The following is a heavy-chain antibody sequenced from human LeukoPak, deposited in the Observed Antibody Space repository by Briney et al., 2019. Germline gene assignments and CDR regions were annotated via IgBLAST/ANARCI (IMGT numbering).Heavy chain of an antibody. J-gene: IGHJ3*02. CDR3: ARDGVWAVTTPLDDAFDI. CDR1: GGSISSGDYY. D-gene: IGHD4-17*01. V-gene: IGHV4-30-4*08. CDR2: IYYSGST. Sequence: PSETLSLTCTVSGGSISSGDYYWSWIRQPPGKGLEWIGYIYYSGSTYYNPSLKSRVTISVDTSKNQFSLKLSSVTAADTAVYYCARDGVWAVTTPLDDAFDIWGQGTMVTVSS.